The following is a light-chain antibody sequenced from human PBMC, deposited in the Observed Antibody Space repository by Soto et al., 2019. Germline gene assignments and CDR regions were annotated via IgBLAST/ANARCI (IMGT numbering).Light chain of an antibody. CDR1: QSISSW. CDR3: QQGYSARYT. Sequence: DIQMTQSPSTLSASVGDRVTITCRASQSISSWLAWYQQKPGKAPKLLIYKASSLESGVPSRFSGSGSGTEFTLTISSLQPDDFATYYCQQGYSARYTFGPGTKLEI. J-gene: IGKJ2*01. CDR2: KAS. V-gene: IGKV1-5*03.